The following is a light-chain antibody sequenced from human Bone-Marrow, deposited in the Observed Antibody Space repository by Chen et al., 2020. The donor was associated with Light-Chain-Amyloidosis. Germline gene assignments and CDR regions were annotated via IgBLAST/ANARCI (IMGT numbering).Light chain of an antibody. CDR3: QVWDRSSDRPV. CDR2: DDS. Sequence: SYVLTQPSSVSVAPGQTATIACGGNNIGSTSVHWYQQTPGQAPLLVVYDDSDRPSGIPARLSGSNSGTTATLTISRVEAGDEADYYCQVWDRSSDRPVFGGVTKLTVL. CDR1: NIGSTS. V-gene: IGLV3-21*02. J-gene: IGLJ3*02.